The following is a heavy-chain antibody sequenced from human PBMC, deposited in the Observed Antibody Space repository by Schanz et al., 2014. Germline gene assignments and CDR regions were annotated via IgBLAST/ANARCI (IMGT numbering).Heavy chain of an antibody. CDR1: GFTFSTYW. Sequence: EVQLVESGGGLVQPGGSLRLSCAASGFTFSTYWMSWVRQAPGKGLEWVANIKQDESERSYVDSVKGRFTISRDNAKNSLYLQMSSLRAEDTAVYYCARGTPFLCDYWGQGTLVPVSS. J-gene: IGHJ4*02. CDR3: ARGTPFLCDY. D-gene: IGHD3-16*01. V-gene: IGHV3-7*01. CDR2: IKQDESER.